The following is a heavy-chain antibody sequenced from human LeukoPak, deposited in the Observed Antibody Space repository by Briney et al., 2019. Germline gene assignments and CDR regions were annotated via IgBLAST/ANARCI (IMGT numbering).Heavy chain of an antibody. D-gene: IGHD4-23*01. CDR1: GFTFNSYW. V-gene: IGHV3-74*01. CDR2: INGDGSST. J-gene: IGHJ4*02. CDR3: ARGHDYDGNSQAY. Sequence: GGSLRLSCAASGFTFNSYWIHWVRQAPGKGLVWVSRINGDGSSTSYADSVKGRFTISRDNAKNTLYLQMNSLRAEDTAVYYCARGHDYDGNSQAYWGQGTLVTVSS.